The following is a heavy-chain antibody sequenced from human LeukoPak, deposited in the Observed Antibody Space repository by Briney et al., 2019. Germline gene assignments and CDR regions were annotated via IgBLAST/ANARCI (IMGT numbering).Heavy chain of an antibody. V-gene: IGHV1-24*01. Sequence: ASVKVSCKVSGYTLTELSMHWVRQAPGKGLEWMGGFDPEDGETIYAQKFQGRVTMTEDTSTDTAYMELSSLRSEDTAVYYCATEFGELGYYGMDVWGQRTTVTVSS. CDR1: GYTLTELS. CDR2: FDPEDGET. J-gene: IGHJ6*02. D-gene: IGHD3-10*01. CDR3: ATEFGELGYYGMDV.